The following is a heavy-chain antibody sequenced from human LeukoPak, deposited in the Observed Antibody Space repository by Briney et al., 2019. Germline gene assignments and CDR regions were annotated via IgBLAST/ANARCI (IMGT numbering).Heavy chain of an antibody. CDR2: IYHSGST. CDR3: ARGDGDYGIDI. D-gene: IGHD4-17*01. V-gene: IGHV4-59*01. CDR1: GGSISTYY. J-gene: IGHJ3*02. Sequence: PSETLSLTCTVSGGSISTYYWSWIRQPPGKGLEWIGYIYHSGSTNYNPSLKSRVTISVDTSKNQFSLKLSSVTAADTAVYYCARGDGDYGIDIWGQGTMVTVSS.